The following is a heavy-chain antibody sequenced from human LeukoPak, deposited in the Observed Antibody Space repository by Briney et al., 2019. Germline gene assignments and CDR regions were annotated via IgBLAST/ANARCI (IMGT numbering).Heavy chain of an antibody. Sequence: GASVKVSCKAFGYTLSSYGITWVRQVPGQGLEWMGWISANNGNTNYAQKIQGRVTMTTDTSTSTAYMELRSLRSDDTAVYYCARARGGQQLVHYDYWGQGTLATVSS. CDR1: GYTLSSYG. D-gene: IGHD6-13*01. CDR3: ARARGGQQLVHYDY. CDR2: ISANNGNT. J-gene: IGHJ4*02. V-gene: IGHV1-18*04.